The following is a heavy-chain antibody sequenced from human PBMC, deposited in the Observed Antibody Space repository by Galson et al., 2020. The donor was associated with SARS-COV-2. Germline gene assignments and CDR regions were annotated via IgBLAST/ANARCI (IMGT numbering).Heavy chain of an antibody. CDR1: GFTFSSHD. CDR3: ARDGQTSSGWAFDY. J-gene: IGHJ4*02. V-gene: IGHV3-33*01. D-gene: IGHD6-19*01. Sequence: GGSLRLSCAASGFTFSSHDMHWVRQAPGKGQEWVEQIFFDGSDKYYGDSVKGRFTISRDSSKNTVYLQMNNLRADDTAVYYCARDGQTSSGWAFDYWGQGTLVTVSS. CDR2: IFFDGSDK.